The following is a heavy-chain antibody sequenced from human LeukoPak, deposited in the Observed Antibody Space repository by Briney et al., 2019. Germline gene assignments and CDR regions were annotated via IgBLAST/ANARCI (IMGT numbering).Heavy chain of an antibody. CDR2: IYYSGST. D-gene: IGHD5-12*01. Sequence: SETLSLTCSVSGGSIRSYYWSWIRQPPGKGLEWIGYIYYSGSTNYNPSLKSRVTISVDMSNNQFSLKLSSVTAADTAVYYCARRLATTYGHYFDYWGHGTLVNVSS. V-gene: IGHV4-59*01. CDR1: GGSIRSYY. CDR3: ARRLATTYGHYFDY. J-gene: IGHJ4*01.